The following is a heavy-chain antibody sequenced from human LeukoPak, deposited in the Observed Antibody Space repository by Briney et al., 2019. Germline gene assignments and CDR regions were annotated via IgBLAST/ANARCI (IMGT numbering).Heavy chain of an antibody. J-gene: IGHJ4*02. CDR3: ARTGYRSPYYLDS. Sequence: GGSLRLSWTASGFTFRDFYMSWIRQVPGKGLEWISYISSGANTIQYADSVKGRFTISRDNAKNSLFLQMTSLRVDDTALYYCARTGYRSPYYLDSWGQGTLVTVSS. CDR2: ISSGANTI. V-gene: IGHV3-11*04. D-gene: IGHD3-16*02. CDR1: GFTFRDFY.